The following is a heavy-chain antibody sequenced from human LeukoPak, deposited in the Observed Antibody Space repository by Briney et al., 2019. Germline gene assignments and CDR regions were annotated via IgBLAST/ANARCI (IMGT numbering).Heavy chain of an antibody. CDR3: ARDGGSYFDY. CDR1: GGSISSYY. J-gene: IGHJ4*02. V-gene: IGHV4-59*01. D-gene: IGHD1-26*01. CDR2: IYYSGST. Sequence: PSETLSLTCTVSGGSISSYYWSWIRQPPGKGLEWIGYIYYSGSTNYNPSLKSRVTISVDTSKNQFSLKLSSETAADTAVYYCARDGGSYFDYWGQGTLVTVSS.